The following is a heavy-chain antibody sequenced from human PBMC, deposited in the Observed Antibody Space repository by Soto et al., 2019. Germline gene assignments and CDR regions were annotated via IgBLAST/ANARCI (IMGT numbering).Heavy chain of an antibody. CDR3: ARDYSGIAAAPAIGSDYYYYYGMDV. CDR1: GFTVSSNY. V-gene: IGHV3-66*01. CDR2: IYSGGST. D-gene: IGHD6-13*01. J-gene: IGHJ6*02. Sequence: GESLKISCAASGFTVSSNYMSWVRQAPGKGLEWVSVIYSGGSTYYADSVKGRFTISRDNSKNTLYLQMNSLRAEDTAVYYCARDYSGIAAAPAIGSDYYYYYGMDVWGQGTTVTVSS.